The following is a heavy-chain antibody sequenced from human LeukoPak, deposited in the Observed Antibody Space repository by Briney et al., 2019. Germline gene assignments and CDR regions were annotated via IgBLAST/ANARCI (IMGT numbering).Heavy chain of an antibody. CDR1: GFTFSDYY. Sequence: PGGSLRLSCAASGFTFSDYYVSWIRQAPGKGLEWVSYISSSGSTIYYADSVKGRFTISRDNAKNSLYLQMNSLRAEDTAVYYCARSHDYGDYPDYWGQGTLVTVSS. D-gene: IGHD4-17*01. V-gene: IGHV3-11*01. CDR2: ISSSGSTI. CDR3: ARSHDYGDYPDY. J-gene: IGHJ4*02.